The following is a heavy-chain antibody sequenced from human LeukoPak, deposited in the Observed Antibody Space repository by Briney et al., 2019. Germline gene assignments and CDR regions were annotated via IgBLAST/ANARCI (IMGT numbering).Heavy chain of an antibody. J-gene: IGHJ3*02. Sequence: PGGSLRLSCAASGFTFSTSWMSWVRQAPGKGLEGVANIRQDGNKIYYVDSVKGRFTISRDNAKNSLYLQMNSLRAEDMALYYCAKDMGSHGNDAFDIWGQGTMVTVSS. CDR2: IRQDGNKI. V-gene: IGHV3-7*03. CDR3: AKDMGSHGNDAFDI. D-gene: IGHD3-10*01. CDR1: GFTFSTSW.